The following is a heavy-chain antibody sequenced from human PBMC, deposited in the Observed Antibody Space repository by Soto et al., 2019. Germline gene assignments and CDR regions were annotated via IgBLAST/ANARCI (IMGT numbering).Heavy chain of an antibody. D-gene: IGHD2-8*02. CDR1: GFAFSAYG. V-gene: IGHV3-23*01. CDR2: ISSSGSST. CDR3: AKIALVGSFGFELARDY. Sequence: PRGSLRLSCVASGFAFSAYGMTWVRQAPWKGLEWVSGISSSGSSTYYAASVKGRFTISRDNSKNTLYLLMNRLRTEDIGIYYCAKIALVGSFGFELARDYWGQGILVTVSS. J-gene: IGHJ4*02.